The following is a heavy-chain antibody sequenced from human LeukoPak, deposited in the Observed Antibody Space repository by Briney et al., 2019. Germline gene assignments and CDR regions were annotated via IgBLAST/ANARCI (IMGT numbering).Heavy chain of an antibody. J-gene: IGHJ4*02. D-gene: IGHD3/OR15-3a*01. CDR1: GGSISSYY. Sequence: SETLSLTCTVSGGSISSYYWSWIRQPPGKGLEWIGYIYYSGSTNYNPSLKSRVTISVDTSKNQFSLKLSSVTAADTAVYYCAREVDWSATLGYFFDYWGQGTLVTVSS. CDR2: IYYSGST. CDR3: AREVDWSATLGYFFDY. V-gene: IGHV4-59*01.